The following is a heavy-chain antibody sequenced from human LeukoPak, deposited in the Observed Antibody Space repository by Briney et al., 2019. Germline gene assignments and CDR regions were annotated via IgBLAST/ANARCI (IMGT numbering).Heavy chain of an antibody. D-gene: IGHD4-17*01. Sequence: GRSLRLSCTAAGFTFGDYAMSWVRQAPGKGLEWVGFIRSKAYGSITEYAASVKGSFTISRDDSKSIAYLQMNSLKTEDTAVYYCTRDGGDYLFDYWGQGTLVTVSS. CDR2: IRSKAYGSIT. CDR3: TRDGGDYLFDY. J-gene: IGHJ4*02. CDR1: GFTFGDYA. V-gene: IGHV3-49*04.